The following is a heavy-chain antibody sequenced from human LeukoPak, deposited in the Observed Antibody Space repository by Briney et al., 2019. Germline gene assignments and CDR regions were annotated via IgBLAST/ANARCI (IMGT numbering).Heavy chain of an antibody. CDR2: ISWNSGSI. D-gene: IGHD2-2*01. CDR1: GFTFDDYA. J-gene: IGHJ6*03. CDR3: ARKYCSSTSCYFTNMDV. Sequence: GRSLRLSCAASGFTFDDYAMHWVRQAPGKGLEWVSGISWNSGSIGYADSVKGRFTISRDNAKNSLYLQMNSLRAEDTAVYYCARKYCSSTSCYFTNMDVWGKGTTVTVSS. V-gene: IGHV3-9*01.